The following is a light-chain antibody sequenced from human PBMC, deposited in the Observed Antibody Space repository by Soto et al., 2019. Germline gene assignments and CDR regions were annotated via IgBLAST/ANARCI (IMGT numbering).Light chain of an antibody. CDR1: QSVSSSY. CDR3: QQYGSSRLT. J-gene: IGKJ2*01. Sequence: EIVLTQSPGTLSLSPGERATLSCRASQSVSSSYLAWYQQKPGQAPRLLIYGASSRATGIPDRFSGSGSGTDFTLTISRLEPEDFAVSYCQQYGSSRLTFGQGTKLEIK. V-gene: IGKV3-20*01. CDR2: GAS.